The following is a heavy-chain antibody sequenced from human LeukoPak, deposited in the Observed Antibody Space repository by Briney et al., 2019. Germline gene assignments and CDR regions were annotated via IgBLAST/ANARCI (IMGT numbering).Heavy chain of an antibody. CDR2: IYYSGST. J-gene: IGHJ4*02. D-gene: IGHD4-17*01. V-gene: IGHV4-39*01. CDR3: ARGNYGDYSGDYFDY. CDR1: GGSISSSSYY. Sequence: PSETLSLTCTVSGGSISSSSYYWGWIRQPPGKGLEWIGRIYYSGSTYYNPSLESRVIISVDTSKNQFSLKLSSVTAADTAVYYCARGNYGDYSGDYFDYWGQGTLVTVSS.